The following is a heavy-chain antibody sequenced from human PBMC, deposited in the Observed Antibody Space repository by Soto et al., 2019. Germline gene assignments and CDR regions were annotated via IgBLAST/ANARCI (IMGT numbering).Heavy chain of an antibody. CDR2: IYYSGST. CDR3: ARDHYVYYYYYGMDV. Sequence: PSETLSLTCTVSGGSISSYYWSWIRQPPGKGLEWIGYIYYSGSTNYNPSLKSRVTTSVDTSKNQFSLKLSSVTAADTAVYYCARDHYVYYYYYGMDVWGQGTTVTVSS. V-gene: IGHV4-59*01. CDR1: GGSISSYY. J-gene: IGHJ6*02. D-gene: IGHD4-17*01.